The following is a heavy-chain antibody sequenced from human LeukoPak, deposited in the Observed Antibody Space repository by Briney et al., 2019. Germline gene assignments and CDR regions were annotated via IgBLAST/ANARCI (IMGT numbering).Heavy chain of an antibody. Sequence: SETLSLTCTVSGGSISSSSSYWGWIRQPPGKGLEWLGSIYYSGSPYYNPSLKSRVTISVDTSKNQFSVKLSSVTAADKAVYFCARGPPTDYYDSSGFYYVFDYWGQGTLVTVSS. V-gene: IGHV4-39*01. J-gene: IGHJ4*02. CDR2: IYYSGSP. CDR1: GGSISSSSSY. D-gene: IGHD3-22*01. CDR3: ARGPPTDYYDSSGFYYVFDY.